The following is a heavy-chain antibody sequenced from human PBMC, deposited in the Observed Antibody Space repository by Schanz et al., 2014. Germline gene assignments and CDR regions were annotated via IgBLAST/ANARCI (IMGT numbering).Heavy chain of an antibody. Sequence: EAHLVESGGGLVKPGGSLTLSCAASRFTVTNAWMSWVRQAPGKGLEWVIVISGSGGSTYYADSVKGRFTISRDNAKNTLYLQMNSLRAEDTAVYYCAKGPYYYYYMDVWGNGTTVTVSS. CDR2: ISGSGGST. V-gene: IGHV3-23*04. J-gene: IGHJ6*03. CDR1: RFTVTNAW. CDR3: AKGPYYYYYMDV.